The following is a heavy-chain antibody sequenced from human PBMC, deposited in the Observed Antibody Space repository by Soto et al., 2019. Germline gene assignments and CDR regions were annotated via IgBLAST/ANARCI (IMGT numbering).Heavy chain of an antibody. CDR3: ARLEGSVPAYRLFYFDY. D-gene: IGHD2-2*01. CDR1: GGSISRGGYY. Sequence: SETLSLTCTVSGGSISRGGYYWSWIRQHPGKGLEWNGYMYYSGSNYYNQSLKSRVSISVDTSKNQFSLKLSSVTAADTAVYFCARLEGSVPAYRLFYFDYWVQCSRGTVSS. CDR2: MYYSGSN. V-gene: IGHV4-31*03. J-gene: IGHJ4*02.